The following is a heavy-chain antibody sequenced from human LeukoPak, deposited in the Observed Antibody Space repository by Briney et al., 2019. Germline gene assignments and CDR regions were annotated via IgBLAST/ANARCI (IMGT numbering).Heavy chain of an antibody. Sequence: ASVKVSCKASGYTLTSYDINWVRQATGQGLEWMGWMNPNSGNTGYAQKFQGRVTITRNTSISTAYMELSSLRSEDAAVYYCARGPRPYSSSWYYYYYMDVWGKGTTVTVSS. D-gene: IGHD6-13*01. V-gene: IGHV1-8*03. CDR1: GYTLTSYD. J-gene: IGHJ6*03. CDR2: MNPNSGNT. CDR3: ARGPRPYSSSWYYYYYMDV.